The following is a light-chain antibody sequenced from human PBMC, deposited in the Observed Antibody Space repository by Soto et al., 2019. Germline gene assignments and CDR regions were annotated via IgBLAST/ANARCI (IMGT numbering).Light chain of an antibody. Sequence: IQMTQSPSTLSASVGDRVTITCRASQRISSYLNWYQQKPGKAPKLLIYAASTLQSGVPSRFSGSGSGTDFTLTISSLQPEDFAVYYCQEFASNFGGGTKVDIK. CDR3: QEFASN. CDR2: AAS. J-gene: IGKJ4*01. V-gene: IGKV1-39*02. CDR1: QRISSY.